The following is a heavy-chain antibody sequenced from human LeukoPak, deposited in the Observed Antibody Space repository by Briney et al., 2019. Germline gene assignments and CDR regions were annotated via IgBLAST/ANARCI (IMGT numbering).Heavy chain of an antibody. CDR1: GGSFSGYY. Sequence: PSETLSLTCTVYGGSFSGYYWSWIRQPPGKGLEWIGEINHSGSTNYNPSLKSRVTISVDTSKNQFSLKLSSVTAADTAVYYCARKTLQYYYDSSGYGFDYWGQGTLVTVSS. D-gene: IGHD3-22*01. CDR2: INHSGST. V-gene: IGHV4-34*01. CDR3: ARKTLQYYYDSSGYGFDY. J-gene: IGHJ4*02.